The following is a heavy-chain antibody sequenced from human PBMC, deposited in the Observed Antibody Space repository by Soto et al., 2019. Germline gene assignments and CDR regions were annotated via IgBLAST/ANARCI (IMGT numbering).Heavy chain of an antibody. V-gene: IGHV4-39*01. D-gene: IGHD3-10*01. CDR3: AGGRGDYYYGMDV. Sequence: SETLSLTCTVSGGSISSSSYYLGWIRQPPGKGLEWIGSIYYSGSTYYNPSLKSRVTISVDTSKNQFSLKLSSVTAADTAVYYCAGGRGDYYYGMDVWGQGTTVTVSS. CDR2: IYYSGST. J-gene: IGHJ6*02. CDR1: GGSISSSSYY.